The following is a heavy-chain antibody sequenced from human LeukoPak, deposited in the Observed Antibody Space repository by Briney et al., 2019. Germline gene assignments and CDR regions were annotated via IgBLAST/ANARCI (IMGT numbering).Heavy chain of an antibody. J-gene: IGHJ3*02. Sequence: SETLSLTCAVSGDSFSSHYWTWIRQPPGRGLEWIGYISYIGTTNYSPSLKSRVTISIVTSKNQFSLKLSSVTTADTAVYYCARDLVTVTKGFDIWGLGTMVSVSS. D-gene: IGHD4-17*01. CDR1: GDSFSSHY. CDR3: ARDLVTVTKGFDI. CDR2: ISYIGTT. V-gene: IGHV4-59*11.